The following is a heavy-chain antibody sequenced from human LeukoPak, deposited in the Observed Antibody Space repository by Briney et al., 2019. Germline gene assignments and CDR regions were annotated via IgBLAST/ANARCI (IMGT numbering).Heavy chain of an antibody. D-gene: IGHD3-10*01. CDR1: GFIFSNSA. CDR3: AKMAWFGEPSGEDS. CDR2: TDPSGATT. V-gene: IGHV3-23*01. J-gene: IGHJ4*02. Sequence: PGGSLRLSCAASGFIFSNSAMNWVRQAPGKGLEWVSATDPSGATTYYADSVRGRFTMSRENPKNTLSLQMNSLTVEDSAVYYCAKMAWFGEPSGEDSWGQGVLVTVSS.